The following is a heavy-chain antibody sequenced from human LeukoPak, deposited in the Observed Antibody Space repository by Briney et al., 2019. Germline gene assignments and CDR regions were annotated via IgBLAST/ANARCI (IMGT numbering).Heavy chain of an antibody. CDR3: ARDPRGWLQFAPSAFDI. D-gene: IGHD5-24*01. CDR2: ISSSGTTT. CDR1: GFTFSTYS. Sequence: GGSLRLSCAASGFTFSTYSMNWVRQAPGKGLEWLSYISSSGTTTFYADSVEGRFTISRDNAKNSLYLQMNSLRAEDTAVYYCARDPRGWLQFAPSAFDIWGQGTMVTVSS. J-gene: IGHJ3*02. V-gene: IGHV3-48*01.